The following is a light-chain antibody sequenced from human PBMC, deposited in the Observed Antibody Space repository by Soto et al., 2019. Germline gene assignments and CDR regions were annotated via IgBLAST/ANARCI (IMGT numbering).Light chain of an antibody. Sequence: QTVVIQESSLSVSPGGTVTLTCGLRSAPISTTYYPAWYQQTPGQAPRTLIYSTNTRSSGVPDRFSGSIRGNKAALTITGAQAEDEAEYHCVLYMGSGADLFGPGTKVTVL. CDR2: STN. V-gene: IGLV8-61*01. CDR1: SAPISTTYY. J-gene: IGLJ1*01. CDR3: VLYMGSGADL.